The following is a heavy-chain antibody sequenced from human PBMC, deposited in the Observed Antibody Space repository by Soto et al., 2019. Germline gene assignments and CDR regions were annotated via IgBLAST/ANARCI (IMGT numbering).Heavy chain of an antibody. D-gene: IGHD5-12*01. V-gene: IGHV1-8*01. CDR3: ARAVATKTLGYYYHYYMDV. CDR2: MNPNSGNT. J-gene: IGHJ6*03. Sequence: ASVKVSCKASGYTFTSYDINWVRQATGQGLEWMGWMNPNSGNTGYAQKFQGRVTMTRNTSISTAYMELSSLRSEDTAVYYCARAVATKTLGYYYHYYMDVWGKGTTGTVSS. CDR1: GYTFTSYD.